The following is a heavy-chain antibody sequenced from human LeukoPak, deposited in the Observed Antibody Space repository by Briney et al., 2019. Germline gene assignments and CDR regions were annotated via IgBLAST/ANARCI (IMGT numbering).Heavy chain of an antibody. V-gene: IGHV4-59*08. Sequence: SETLSLTCTVSGGSISSYYWSWIRQPPGKGLEWIGYIYYSGSTNYNPSLKSRVTISVDTSKSQFSLKLSSVTAADTAVYYCARGRGYDSPFDYWGQGTLVTVSS. D-gene: IGHD3-22*01. CDR1: GGSISSYY. CDR2: IYYSGST. CDR3: ARGRGYDSPFDY. J-gene: IGHJ4*02.